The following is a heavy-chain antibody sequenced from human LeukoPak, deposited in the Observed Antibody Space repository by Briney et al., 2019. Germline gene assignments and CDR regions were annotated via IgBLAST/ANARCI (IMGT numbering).Heavy chain of an antibody. CDR1: GFTFSSYG. CDR2: IWYDGSNK. J-gene: IGHJ6*02. CDR3: ARVRYGPYGMDV. V-gene: IGHV3-33*01. D-gene: IGHD3-16*02. Sequence: GRSLRLSCAASGFTFSSYGMHWVRQAPGKGLEWVAVIWYDGSNKYYADSVKGRFTISRDNSKNTLYLQMNSLRAEDTAVYYCARVRYGPYGMDVWGQGTTVTVSS.